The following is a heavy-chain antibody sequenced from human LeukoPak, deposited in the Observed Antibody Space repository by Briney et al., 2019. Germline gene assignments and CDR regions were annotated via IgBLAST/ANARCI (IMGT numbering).Heavy chain of an antibody. J-gene: IGHJ4*02. Sequence: SETLSLTCTVSGGSMSPYHWGWIRQPPGKGLEWTGYIYYSGSTNYNPSLKSRVTISVDTSKNQFSLKLSSVAAADTAIYYCARAVSGRFDYWGQGTLVTVSS. CDR3: ARAVSGRFDY. CDR2: IYYSGST. V-gene: IGHV4-59*08. D-gene: IGHD6-19*01. CDR1: GGSMSPYH.